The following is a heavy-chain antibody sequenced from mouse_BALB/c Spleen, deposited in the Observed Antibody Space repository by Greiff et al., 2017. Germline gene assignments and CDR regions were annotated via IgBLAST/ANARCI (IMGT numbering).Heavy chain of an antibody. CDR3: ARSWLRRLMDY. CDR2: ISSGSSTI. CDR1: GFTFSSFG. V-gene: IGHV5-17*02. Sequence: EVQLVESGGGLVQPGGSRKLSCAASGFTFSSFGMHWVRQAPEKGLEWVAYISSGSSTIYYADTVKGRFTISRDNPKNTLFLQMTSLRSEDTAMYYCARSWLRRLMDYWGQGTSVTVSS. J-gene: IGHJ4*01. D-gene: IGHD2-2*01.